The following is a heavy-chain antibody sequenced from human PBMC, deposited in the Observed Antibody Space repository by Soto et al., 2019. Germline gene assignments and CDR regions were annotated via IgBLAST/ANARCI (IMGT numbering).Heavy chain of an antibody. CDR3: TKYHGDYNFDH. CDR2: FDPDEAET. V-gene: IGHV1-24*01. J-gene: IGHJ5*02. Sequence: QVQLVQSGAEVKKPGASVKVSCKVSGYTLNEVAMHWGRQAPGKGLEWLGGFDPDEAETIYAQHFQGRVTMTDDTSTDTVYMELSSLRSEDTALYSCTKYHGDYNFDHWGQGTLVTVSS. D-gene: IGHD4-17*01. CDR1: GYTLNEVA.